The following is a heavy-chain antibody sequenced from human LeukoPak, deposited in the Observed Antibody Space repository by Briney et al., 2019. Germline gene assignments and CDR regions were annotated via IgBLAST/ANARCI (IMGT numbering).Heavy chain of an antibody. D-gene: IGHD3-9*01. CDR2: ISGSGGST. CDR1: GFTFSSYA. J-gene: IGHJ4*02. V-gene: IGHV3-23*01. CDR3: AKGRYDILTGYSVY. Sequence: GGSLRLSCAASGFTFSSYAMSWVRQAPGKGLEWVSAISGSGGSTYYADSVKGRFTISRDNSKNTLYLQMNSPRAEDAAVYYCAKGRYDILTGYSVYWGQGTLVTVSS.